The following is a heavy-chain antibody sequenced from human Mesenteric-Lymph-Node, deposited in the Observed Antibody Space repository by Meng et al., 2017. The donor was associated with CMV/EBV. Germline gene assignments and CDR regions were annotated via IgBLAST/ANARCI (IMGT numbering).Heavy chain of an antibody. CDR2: IKSDGRST. D-gene: IGHD6-19*01. CDR3: ARDPDSNGWSAFDY. Sequence: SGFTFSRYWMHWVRQGQGKGLVWVSRIKSDGRSTSSADSVKGRFTISRDNAKNTLYLQMNSLRAEDTAVYYCARDPDSNGWSAFDYWGQGILVTVSS. J-gene: IGHJ4*02. CDR1: GFTFSRYW. V-gene: IGHV3-74*01.